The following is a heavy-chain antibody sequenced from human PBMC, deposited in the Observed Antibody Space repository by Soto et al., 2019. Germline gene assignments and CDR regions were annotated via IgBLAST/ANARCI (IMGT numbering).Heavy chain of an antibody. V-gene: IGHV3-15*01. J-gene: IGHJ4*02. CDR1: GFTFSNAR. D-gene: IGHD6-19*01. CDR3: TTGWLVAPRRYYFDY. Sequence: EVQLVESGGGLVKPGGSLSLSCAASGFTFSNARMSWVRQAPGKGLEWVGRIKSKTDGGTTDYAAPVKGRFTISRDDSKNTLYLQMNSLKTEDTAVYYCTTGWLVAPRRYYFDYWGQGTLVTVSS. CDR2: IKSKTDGGTT.